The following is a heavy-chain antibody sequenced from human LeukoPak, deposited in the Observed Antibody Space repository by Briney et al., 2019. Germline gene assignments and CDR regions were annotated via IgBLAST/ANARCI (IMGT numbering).Heavy chain of an antibody. Sequence: PGGSLRLSCAASGLTFSSYAMAWVRQAPGKGLECVSVISGRGDTTHYADSVKGHFTISRDNSKNTLYLQMNSLRAEDTAVYFCAKGHSDFGTGLDCWGLGTLVTVSS. V-gene: IGHV3-23*01. D-gene: IGHD4-17*01. J-gene: IGHJ4*02. CDR1: GLTFSSYA. CDR3: AKGHSDFGTGLDC. CDR2: ISGRGDTT.